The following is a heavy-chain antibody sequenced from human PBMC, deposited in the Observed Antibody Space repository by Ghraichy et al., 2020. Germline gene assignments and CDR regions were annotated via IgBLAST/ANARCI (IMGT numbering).Heavy chain of an antibody. CDR3: VKKAYSSGWYIDY. Sequence: GESLNISCAASGFTFSTYGMSWVRQAPGKGLEWVTGISGSGGSTYYADSVRGRFTISRDNSKNTLYVDMSSLRAGDTAVYYCVKKAYSSGWYIDYWGQGTLVTVSS. CDR2: ISGSGGST. V-gene: IGHV3-23*01. CDR1: GFTFSTYG. D-gene: IGHD6-19*01. J-gene: IGHJ4*02.